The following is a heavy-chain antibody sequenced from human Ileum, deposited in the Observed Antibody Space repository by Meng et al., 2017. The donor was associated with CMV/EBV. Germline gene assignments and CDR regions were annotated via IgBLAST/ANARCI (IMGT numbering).Heavy chain of an antibody. D-gene: IGHD2-2*02. V-gene: IGHV4-34*01. CDR1: GGSFSGYY. CDR2: INHSGST. Sequence: SETLSLTCAVYGGSFSGYYWSWIRQPPGKGLEWIGEINHSGSTNYNPSLKSRVTISVDTSKNQFSLKLSSVTAADTAVYYCARARSLRHCSSTSYYNYYYYGIDVWGQGTTVTVSS. CDR3: ARARSLRHCSSTSYYNYYYYGIDV. J-gene: IGHJ6*02.